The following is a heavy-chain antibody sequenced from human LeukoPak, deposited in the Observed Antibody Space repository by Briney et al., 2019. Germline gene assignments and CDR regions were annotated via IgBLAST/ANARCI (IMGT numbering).Heavy chain of an antibody. CDR3: ARLKGSILTGYWFDP. D-gene: IGHD3-9*01. V-gene: IGHV1-69*05. CDR1: GYTFTGYY. Sequence: ASVKVSCKASGYTFTGYYMHWVRQAPGQGLEWMGGIIPIFGTANYAQKFQGRVTITTDESTSTAYMELSSLRSEDTAVYYCARLKGSILTGYWFDPWGQGTLVTVSS. J-gene: IGHJ5*02. CDR2: IIPIFGTA.